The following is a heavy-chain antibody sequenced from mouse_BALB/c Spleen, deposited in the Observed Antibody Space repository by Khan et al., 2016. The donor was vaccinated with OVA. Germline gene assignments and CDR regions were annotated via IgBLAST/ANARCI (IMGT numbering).Heavy chain of an antibody. Sequence: VQLQQSGPGLVKPSQSLSLTCTVTGYSITSNYAWNWIRQFPGNKLEWMGYISYSDSTSYNTSLKSRISITRDTSKNQFFLQLNSVTTEDTATYYCARGNYYGYAMDYWGQGTSVTVSS. J-gene: IGHJ4*01. V-gene: IGHV3-2*02. CDR1: GYSITSNYA. D-gene: IGHD1-1*01. CDR2: ISYSDST. CDR3: ARGNYYGYAMDY.